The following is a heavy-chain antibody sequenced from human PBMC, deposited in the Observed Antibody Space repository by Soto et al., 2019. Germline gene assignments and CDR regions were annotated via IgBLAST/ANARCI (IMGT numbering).Heavy chain of an antibody. D-gene: IGHD2-2*01. CDR1: GYTLTSYG. Sequence: ASVKGSCKASGYTLTSYGISWVRQAPGQGLEWMGWISAYNGNTNYAQKFQGRVTITTDTSTSTAYMELRSLRYDDTALFYWARDGCIGPSCFVSFWGKGTLVPVSS. CDR3: ARDGCIGPSCFVSF. V-gene: IGHV1-18*04. J-gene: IGHJ4*02. CDR2: ISAYNGNT.